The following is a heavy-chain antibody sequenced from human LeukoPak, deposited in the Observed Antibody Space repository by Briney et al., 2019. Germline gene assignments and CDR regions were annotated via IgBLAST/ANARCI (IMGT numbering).Heavy chain of an antibody. CDR1: GGSISSYY. Sequence: SETLSLTCTVSGGSISSYYWSWIRQPPGKGLEWIGYIYYSGSTNYNPSLKSRVTISVGTSKNQFSLKLSSVTAADTAVYYCARGVLLWFGELGSEYFQHWGQGTLVTVSS. J-gene: IGHJ1*01. CDR3: ARGVLLWFGELGSEYFQH. V-gene: IGHV4-59*01. CDR2: IYYSGST. D-gene: IGHD3-10*01.